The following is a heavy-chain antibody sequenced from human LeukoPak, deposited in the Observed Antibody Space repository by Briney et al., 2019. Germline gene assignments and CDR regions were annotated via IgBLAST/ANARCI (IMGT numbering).Heavy chain of an antibody. Sequence: PGGSLRLSCAASGFTVRSNYMTWVRQAPGRGLEWVSVIYSGDSTYYADSVKGRFTISRDNSKNTLYLQMNSLRAGDTAVYYCAKDLGLRAYHYYGMDVWGQGTTVTVSS. J-gene: IGHJ6*02. CDR1: GFTVRSNY. CDR3: AKDLGLRAYHYYGMDV. CDR2: IYSGDST. V-gene: IGHV3-66*02. D-gene: IGHD3-10*01.